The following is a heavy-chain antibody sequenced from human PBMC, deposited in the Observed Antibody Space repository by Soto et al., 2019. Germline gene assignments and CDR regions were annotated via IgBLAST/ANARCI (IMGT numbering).Heavy chain of an antibody. V-gene: IGHV3-9*01. CDR3: VRSSGSQPRAGWFDP. CDR1: GFNFDDHA. J-gene: IGHJ5*02. Sequence: EVQLVEAGGGLAQPGWSRRLSCAASGFNFDDHAMHCVRQTPGKCLEWVSGISWNSVTINYADSIKGRFTISRDNAKRTVYLQMNNLRPADTAMYFCVRSSGSQPRAGWFDPWGQGTLVTVS. CDR2: ISWNSVTI. D-gene: IGHD1-26*01.